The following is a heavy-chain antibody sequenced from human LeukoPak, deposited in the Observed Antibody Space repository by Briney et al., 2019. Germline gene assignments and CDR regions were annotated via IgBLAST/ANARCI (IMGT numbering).Heavy chain of an antibody. CDR3: ARGGDYRFYY. CDR1: GGSISSGSW. CDR2: IHHSGST. D-gene: IGHD4-17*01. J-gene: IGHJ4*02. Sequence: SETLSLTCAVSGGSISSGSWWGWIRQPPGKGLEWIGEIHHSGSTNYNPSLKSRVTLSVYKSKNQLSLRLTSVTAADTAVYYCARGGDYRFYYWGQGTLVTVSS. V-gene: IGHV4-4*02.